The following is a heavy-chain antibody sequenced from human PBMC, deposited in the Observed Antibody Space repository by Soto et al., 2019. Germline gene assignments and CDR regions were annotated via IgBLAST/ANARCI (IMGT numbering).Heavy chain of an antibody. D-gene: IGHD6-25*01. Sequence: QVQLVQSGAEVKKPGASVKVSCKASGYTFTGYYMHWVRQAPGQGLEWMGWINPSSGGTNYAQKFQGRVTMTRDTSISTAYMELSRLRSDDTAVYYCARDQGSDNAFDIWGQGTMVTVSS. CDR1: GYTFTGYY. CDR3: ARDQGSDNAFDI. V-gene: IGHV1-2*02. J-gene: IGHJ3*02. CDR2: INPSSGGT.